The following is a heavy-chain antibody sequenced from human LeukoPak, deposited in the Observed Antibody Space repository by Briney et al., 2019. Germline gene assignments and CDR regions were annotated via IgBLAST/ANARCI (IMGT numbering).Heavy chain of an antibody. D-gene: IGHD2-21*02. V-gene: IGHV3-21*01. Sequence: GGSLRLSCAASGFTFSSYSMNWVRQAPGKGLEWVSSISSSSSYIYYADSVKGRFTISRDNAKNSLYLQMNSLRAEDTAVYYCARVSVSGHCGGDCNYYMDVWGKGTTVTVSS. J-gene: IGHJ6*03. CDR3: ARVSVSGHCGGDCNYYMDV. CDR2: ISSSSSYI. CDR1: GFTFSSYS.